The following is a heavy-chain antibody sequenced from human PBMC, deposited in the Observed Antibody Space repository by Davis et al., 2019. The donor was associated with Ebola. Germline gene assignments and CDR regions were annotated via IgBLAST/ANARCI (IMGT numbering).Heavy chain of an antibody. CDR2: INHRGST. V-gene: IGHV4-34*01. CDR1: GGSFSDYY. D-gene: IGHD4-11*01. Sequence: SETLSLTCAVYGGSFSDYYWTWIRQPPGKGKGLEWIGEINHRGSTNYNPSLKSRVTISVDTSKNQFSLKLSSVTAADTAVYYCTSTVTTSDYWGQGTLVTVSS. CDR3: TSTVTTSDY. J-gene: IGHJ4*02.